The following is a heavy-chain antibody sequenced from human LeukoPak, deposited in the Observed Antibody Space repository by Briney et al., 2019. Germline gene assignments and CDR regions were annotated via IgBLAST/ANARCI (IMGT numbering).Heavy chain of an antibody. Sequence: GGSLRLSCAASGFTFSSYSMNWVRQAPGKGLEWVSSISSSSSYIYYADSVKGRFTIPRDNAKNSLYLQMNSLRAEDTAVYYCARVMTTVTNGWFDPWGQGTLVTVSS. D-gene: IGHD4-17*01. CDR2: ISSSSSYI. CDR1: GFTFSSYS. J-gene: IGHJ5*02. CDR3: ARVMTTVTNGWFDP. V-gene: IGHV3-21*01.